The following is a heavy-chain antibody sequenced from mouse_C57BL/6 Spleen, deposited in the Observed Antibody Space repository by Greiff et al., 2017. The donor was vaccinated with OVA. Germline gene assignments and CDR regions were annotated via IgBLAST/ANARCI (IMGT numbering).Heavy chain of an antibody. CDR2: INPGNGGT. V-gene: IGHV1-53*01. J-gene: IGHJ2*01. D-gene: IGHD1-1*01. Sequence: QVQLQQPGTELVKPGASVKLSCKASGYTFTSYWMHWVKQRPGQGLEWIGNINPGNGGTNYNAKFKSKATLTVNKSSSTAYMQLSSLTSEDSAVYYCARSYYGEGYFDYWGQGTTLTVSS. CDR1: GYTFTSYW. CDR3: ARSYYGEGYFDY.